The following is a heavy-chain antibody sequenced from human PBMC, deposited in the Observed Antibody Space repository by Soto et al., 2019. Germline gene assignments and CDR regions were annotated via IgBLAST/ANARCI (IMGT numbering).Heavy chain of an antibody. CDR2: IIPIFGTA. CDR3: ARVKYYYDSSGSKYYYGMDV. V-gene: IGHV1-69*13. J-gene: IGHJ6*02. Sequence: GASVKVSCKASGGTFSSYAISWVRQAPGQGLEWMGGIIPIFGTANYAQKFQGRVTITADESTSTAYMELSSLRSEDTAVYYCARVKYYYDSSGSKYYYGMDVWGQGTTVTVS. CDR1: GGTFSSYA. D-gene: IGHD3-22*01.